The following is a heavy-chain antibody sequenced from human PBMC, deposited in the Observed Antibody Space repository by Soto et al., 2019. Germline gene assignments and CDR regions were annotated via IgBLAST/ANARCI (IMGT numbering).Heavy chain of an antibody. CDR1: GFTFSSYS. Sequence: LRLSCAASGFTFSSYSMNWVRQAPGKGLEWVSSISSSSSYIYYADSVKGRFTISRDNAKNSLYLQMNSLRAEDTAVYYCARAVRLATSPHFQHWGQGTLVTVSS. V-gene: IGHV3-21*01. D-gene: IGHD4-17*01. CDR2: ISSSSSYI. J-gene: IGHJ1*01. CDR3: ARAVRLATSPHFQH.